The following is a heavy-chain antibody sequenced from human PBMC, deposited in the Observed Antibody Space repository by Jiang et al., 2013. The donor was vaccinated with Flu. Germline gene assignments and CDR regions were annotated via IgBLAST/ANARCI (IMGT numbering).Heavy chain of an antibody. J-gene: IGHJ4*02. V-gene: IGHV1-69*10. CDR2: IIPILGIA. CDR1: GTFSSYA. Sequence: GTFSSYAISWVRQAPGQGLEWMGGIIPILGIANYAQKFQGRVTITADKSTSTAYMELSSLRSEDTAVYYCARGPQLWLPYFDYWGQGTLVTVSS. D-gene: IGHD5-18*01. CDR3: ARGPQLWLPYFDY.